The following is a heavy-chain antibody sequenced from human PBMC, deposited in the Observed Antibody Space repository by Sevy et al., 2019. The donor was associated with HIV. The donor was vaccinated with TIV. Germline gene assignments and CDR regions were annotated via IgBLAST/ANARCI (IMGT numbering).Heavy chain of an antibody. CDR1: GFTFSSYG. CDR3: AREPHYYGSESYYNAGAFDI. Sequence: GGSLRLSCAASGFTFSSYGMHWVRQAPGKVLEWVAVIRYDGSNKYYADSVKGRFTISRDNSKNTLYLQMNSLRAEDTSVCYCAREPHYYGSESYYNAGAFDIWGQGTMVTVSS. D-gene: IGHD3-10*01. J-gene: IGHJ3*02. CDR2: IRYDGSNK. V-gene: IGHV3-33*01.